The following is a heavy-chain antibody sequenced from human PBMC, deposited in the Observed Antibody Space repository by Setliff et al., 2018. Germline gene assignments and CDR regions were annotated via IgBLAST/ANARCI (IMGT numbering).Heavy chain of an antibody. CDR1: GFTFSSYG. J-gene: IGHJ4*02. CDR3: AKDQPHYCSGGRCYGPHDY. V-gene: IGHV3-30*02. CDR2: TRYDGSNK. D-gene: IGHD2-15*01. Sequence: HPGGSLRLSCAVSGFTFSSYGMHWVRQAPGKGLEWVAFTRYDGSNKYYADSVKGRFTISRDNSKNTLHLQMNSLRAEDTAVYYCAKDQPHYCSGGRCYGPHDYWGQGTLVTVSS.